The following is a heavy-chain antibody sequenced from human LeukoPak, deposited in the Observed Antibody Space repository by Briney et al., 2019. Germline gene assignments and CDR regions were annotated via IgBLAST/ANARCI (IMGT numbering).Heavy chain of an antibody. J-gene: IGHJ4*02. Sequence: GGSLRLSCAAPVFTFSEYYMSWIRQAPGKGLEWVSYISSSSSYTNYADSVKGRFTISRDNAKNSLYLQMNSLRAEDTAVYYCARCAGFGESCDYWGQGTLVTVSS. CDR3: ARCAGFGESCDY. CDR1: VFTFSEYY. D-gene: IGHD3-10*01. CDR2: ISSSSSYT. V-gene: IGHV3-11*03.